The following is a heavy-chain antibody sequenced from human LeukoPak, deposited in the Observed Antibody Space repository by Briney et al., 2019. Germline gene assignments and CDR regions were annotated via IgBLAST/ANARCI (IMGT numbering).Heavy chain of an antibody. Sequence: SQTLSLTCAISGDSVSSNSAAWNWIRQSPSRGLEWLGRTYYRSKWYNDYAVSVKGRITINPDTSKNQFSLQLNSVTPEDTAVYYCARWRYCSSTGCYSYFDYWGQGTLVTVSS. J-gene: IGHJ4*02. D-gene: IGHD2-2*01. V-gene: IGHV6-1*01. CDR1: GDSVSSNSAA. CDR2: TYYRSKWYN. CDR3: ARWRYCSSTGCYSYFDY.